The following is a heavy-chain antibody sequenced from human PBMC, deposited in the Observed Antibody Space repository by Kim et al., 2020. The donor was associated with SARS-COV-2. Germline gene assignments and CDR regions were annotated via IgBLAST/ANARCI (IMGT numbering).Heavy chain of an antibody. CDR3: ARDIVVVPATSGWSYDSYYSYGIDV. J-gene: IGHJ6*02. D-gene: IGHD2-2*01. CDR1: GYSFTSYW. Sequence: GESLKISCKGSGYSFTSYWIGWVRQMPGKGLEWMGIIYPGDSDTRYSPSFQGQVTISADKSISTAYLQWSSLKASDTAMYYCARDIVVVPATSGWSYDSYYSYGIDVWGQGTTVTVSS. CDR2: IYPGDSDT. V-gene: IGHV5-51*01.